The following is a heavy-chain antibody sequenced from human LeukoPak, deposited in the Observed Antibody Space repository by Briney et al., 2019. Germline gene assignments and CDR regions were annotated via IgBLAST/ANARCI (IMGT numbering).Heavy chain of an antibody. Sequence: SQTLSLTCAVSGGSISSGGYSWSWIRQPPGKGLEWIGYIHHSGSTYYNPSLKSRVTISVDRSKNQFSLKLSSVTAADTAVYYCARGTVTRYWYFDLWGRGTLVTVSS. CDR2: IHHSGST. D-gene: IGHD4-17*01. V-gene: IGHV4-30-2*01. CDR3: ARGTVTRYWYFDL. CDR1: GGSISSGGYS. J-gene: IGHJ2*01.